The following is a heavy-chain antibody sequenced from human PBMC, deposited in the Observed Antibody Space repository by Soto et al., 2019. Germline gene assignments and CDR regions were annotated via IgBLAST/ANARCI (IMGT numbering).Heavy chain of an antibody. J-gene: IGHJ4*02. CDR3: ARGEFLSYDDY. CDR1: GYTFASYA. D-gene: IGHD3-16*01. Sequence: GASVKVSCKASGYTFASYAMHWVRQAPGQRLEWMGWINAGNGNTKYSQKFQGRVTITRDTSASTAYMELSSLRSEDTAVYYCARGEFLSYDDYWGQGTLVTVSS. V-gene: IGHV1-3*01. CDR2: INAGNGNT.